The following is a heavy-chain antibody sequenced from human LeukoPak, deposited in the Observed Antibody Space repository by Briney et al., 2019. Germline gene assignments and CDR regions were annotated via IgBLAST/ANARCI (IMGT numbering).Heavy chain of an antibody. Sequence: ASVKVSCKASGFTFTGYYMHWVRQAPGQGLEWMGWINPNSGGTNYAQKFQGRVTMTRDTSISTAYMKLSRLRSDDTAVYYWASPVYSGAFDIWGQGTMVTVYS. J-gene: IGHJ3*02. CDR1: GFTFTGYY. D-gene: IGHD1-26*01. CDR3: ASPVYSGAFDI. CDR2: INPNSGGT. V-gene: IGHV1-2*02.